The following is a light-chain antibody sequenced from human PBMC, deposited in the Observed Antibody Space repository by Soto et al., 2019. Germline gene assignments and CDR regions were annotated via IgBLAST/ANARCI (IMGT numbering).Light chain of an antibody. Sequence: DIQMTQSPSTLSGSVGDRVTITCRASQTISSWLAWYQQKPGKAPKLLIYKASTLKSGVPSRFSGSGSWTKFPLNISRLEAGDFATYYCQHYNSYSEAFGQGTKVELK. J-gene: IGKJ1*01. CDR2: KAS. CDR3: QHYNSYSEA. CDR1: QTISSW. V-gene: IGKV1-5*03.